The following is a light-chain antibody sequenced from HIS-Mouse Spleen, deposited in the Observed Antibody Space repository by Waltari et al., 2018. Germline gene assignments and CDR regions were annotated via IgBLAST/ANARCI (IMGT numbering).Light chain of an antibody. CDR1: KLGDKY. J-gene: IGLJ2*01. CDR2: EDS. Sequence: SYELTQPPSVSVSPGQTASITCSGDKLGDKYAYWYQQKSGQAPVLVIYEDSKRPSGIAERFSGSSSGTMATLTISGAQVEDEADYYCYSTDSSGNHRVFGGGTKLTVL. V-gene: IGLV3-10*01. CDR3: YSTDSSGNHRV.